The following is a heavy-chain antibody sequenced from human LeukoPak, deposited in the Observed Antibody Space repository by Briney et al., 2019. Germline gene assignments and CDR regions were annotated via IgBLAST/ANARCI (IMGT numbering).Heavy chain of an antibody. D-gene: IGHD6-19*01. Sequence: PGGSLRLSCAASGFTFSRYWMTWVREAPGKGLEWWAKIKEDGSDKYYVDSVEGRFTISRGNAKNSLYLQMNSLRAEDTAVYYCARDHAMAVAGLIDYWGQGTLVTVSS. CDR2: IKEDGSDK. J-gene: IGHJ4*02. V-gene: IGHV3-7*01. CDR3: ARDHAMAVAGLIDY. CDR1: GFTFSRYW.